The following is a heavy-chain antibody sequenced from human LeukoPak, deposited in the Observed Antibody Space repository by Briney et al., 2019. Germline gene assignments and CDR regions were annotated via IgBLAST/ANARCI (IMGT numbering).Heavy chain of an antibody. Sequence: ASVKVSCKASGYTFTGYYMHWVRQAPGQGLEYMGRINPISGGTVYAQKFQGRVTLTRDTSITTAYMELTRLTSDDTAVYYCARYCSSTSCYSDYWGQGTLVTVSS. V-gene: IGHV1-2*06. CDR2: INPISGGT. D-gene: IGHD2-2*01. J-gene: IGHJ4*02. CDR1: GYTFTGYY. CDR3: ARYCSSTSCYSDY.